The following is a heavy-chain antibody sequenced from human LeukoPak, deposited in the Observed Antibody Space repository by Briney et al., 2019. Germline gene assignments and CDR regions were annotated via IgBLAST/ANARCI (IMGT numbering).Heavy chain of an antibody. V-gene: IGHV4-59*10. D-gene: IGHD5-18*01. CDR2: IYTSGST. CDR3: AGRGYSYGSVFDY. Sequence: SETLSLTCAVYGGSFSGYYWSWIRQPAGKGLEWIGRIYTSGSTNYNPSLKSRVTMSVDTSKNQFSLKLSSVTAADTAVYYCAGRGYSYGSVFDYWGQGTLVTVSS. CDR1: GGSFSGYY. J-gene: IGHJ4*02.